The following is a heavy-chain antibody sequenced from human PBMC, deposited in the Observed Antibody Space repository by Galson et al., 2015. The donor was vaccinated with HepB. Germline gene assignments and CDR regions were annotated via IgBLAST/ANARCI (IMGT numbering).Heavy chain of an antibody. V-gene: IGHV3-66*04. J-gene: IGHJ4*02. CDR1: GFTVSSNY. CDR2: IYSGGST. Sequence: SLRLSCAASGFTVSSNYMSWVRQAPGKGLEWVSVIYSGGSTYYADSVKGRFTISRDNSKNTLYLQMNSLRAEDTAVYYCARRGRMATIEVDYWGQGTLVTVSS. D-gene: IGHD5-24*01. CDR3: ARRGRMATIEVDY.